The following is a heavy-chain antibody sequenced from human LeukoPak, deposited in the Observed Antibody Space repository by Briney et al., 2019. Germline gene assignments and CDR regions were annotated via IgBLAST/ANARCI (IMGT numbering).Heavy chain of an antibody. J-gene: IGHJ3*02. CDR3: ARGRNSAFDI. D-gene: IGHD1-14*01. V-gene: IGHV6-1*01. Sequence: PSQTLSLTCAISGDSVSNNNGVAWTLIRESASRGLEWLGRTYYRSTWYNDYAVSVKSRITISPDTSENQFSLQPNSLTPEDTALYYCARGRNSAFDIWGQGTMVTVSS. CDR2: TYYRSTWYN. CDR1: GDSVSNNNGVA.